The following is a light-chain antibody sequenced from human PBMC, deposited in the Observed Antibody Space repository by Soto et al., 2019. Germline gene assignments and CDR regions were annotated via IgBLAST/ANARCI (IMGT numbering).Light chain of an antibody. CDR3: AAWDDSLGAYV. V-gene: IGLV1-44*01. CDR1: NSNIGTNT. CDR2: TTN. J-gene: IGLJ1*01. Sequence: QSALTQPPSASATTGQRVTISCSGSNSNIGTNTVNWYQQLPGTAPRLLIYTTNQRPSGVPQRFSGSKTGTSASLAIGGLQSEDGADYYCAAWDDSLGAYVFGTGTKVTVL.